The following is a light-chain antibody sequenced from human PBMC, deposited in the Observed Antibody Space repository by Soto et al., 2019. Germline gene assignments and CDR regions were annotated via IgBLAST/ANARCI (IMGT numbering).Light chain of an antibody. CDR1: SSNIGAGYD. CDR2: GNS. J-gene: IGLJ7*01. Sequence: QSVLTQPPSVSGAPGQRVTISCTGSSSNIGAGYDVHWYQQLPGTAPKLLFYGNSNRPSGVPDRFSGSKSGTSASLAITGLQAEDEADYYCQSYDSSLSGSNVFGTGTQLTVL. V-gene: IGLV1-40*01. CDR3: QSYDSSLSGSNV.